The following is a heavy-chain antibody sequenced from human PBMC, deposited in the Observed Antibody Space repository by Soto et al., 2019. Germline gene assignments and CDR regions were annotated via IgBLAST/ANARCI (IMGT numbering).Heavy chain of an antibody. V-gene: IGHV6-1*01. CDR2: TYYRSKWYN. Sequence: PSQTLSLTCDISGDSVSSNSAAWNLIRQSPSRFLEWLGRTYYRSKWYNDYAVSVKSRITINPDTSKNQFSLQLNSVTPEDTAVYYCASVAAAGTYYYYGMDVWGQGTTVTVSS. CDR1: GDSVSSNSAA. J-gene: IGHJ6*02. CDR3: ASVAAAGTYYYYGMDV. D-gene: IGHD6-13*01.